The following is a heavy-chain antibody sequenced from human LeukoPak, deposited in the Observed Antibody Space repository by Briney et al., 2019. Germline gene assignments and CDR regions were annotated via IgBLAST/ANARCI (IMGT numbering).Heavy chain of an antibody. CDR2: ISAYNGST. J-gene: IGHJ4*02. D-gene: IGHD2-21*01. CDR3: ASSSDLVVIGFDY. CDR1: GYTFTSYG. Sequence: ASVKVSCKASGYTFTSYGISWVRQAPGQGLECMGWISAYNGSTNYAQKLQGRVTMTTDTSTSTAYMELRSLRSDDTAVYYCASSSDLVVIGFDYWGQGTLVTVSS. V-gene: IGHV1-18*01.